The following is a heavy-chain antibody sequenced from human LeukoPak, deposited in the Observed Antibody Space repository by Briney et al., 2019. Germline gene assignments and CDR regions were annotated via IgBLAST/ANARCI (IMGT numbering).Heavy chain of an antibody. D-gene: IGHD4-17*01. CDR2: INSDGSST. CDR1: GFTFSSYW. J-gene: IGHJ4*02. CDR3: ARSLTTVPNFDC. Sequence: GGSLRLSCAASGFTFSSYWMHWVRQAPGKGLVWVSRINSDGSSTSYADSVKGRFTISRDSAKNTLYLQMNSLRAEDTAVYYCARSLTTVPNFDCWGQGTLVTVSS. V-gene: IGHV3-74*01.